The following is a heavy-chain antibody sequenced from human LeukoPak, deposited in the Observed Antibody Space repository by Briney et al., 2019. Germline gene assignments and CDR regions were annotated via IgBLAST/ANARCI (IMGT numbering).Heavy chain of an antibody. CDR1: GGSISSSSYY. V-gene: IGHV4-39*01. D-gene: IGHD3-10*02. CDR2: IYYSGST. Sequence: SETLSLTCTVSGGSISSSSYYWGWIRQPPGKGLEWIGSIYYSGSTYYNPPLKSRVTISVDTSKNQFSLKLSSVTAADTAVYYCASIITMSGVAIPEGYFDYWGQGTLVTVSS. J-gene: IGHJ4*02. CDR3: ASIITMSGVAIPEGYFDY.